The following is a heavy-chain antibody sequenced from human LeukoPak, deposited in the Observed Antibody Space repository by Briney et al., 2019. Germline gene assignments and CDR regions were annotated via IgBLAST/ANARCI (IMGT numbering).Heavy chain of an antibody. Sequence: ASVKVSCKASGYTFTSNAISWARQAPGQGLEWMGWINPNSGGTNYAQKFQGRVTMTRDTSISTAYMELSRLRSDDTAVYYCARDRSSSWLHYYYYYMDVWGKGTTVTVSS. CDR3: ARDRSSSWLHYYYYYMDV. D-gene: IGHD6-13*01. CDR2: INPNSGGT. CDR1: GYTFTSNA. J-gene: IGHJ6*03. V-gene: IGHV1-2*02.